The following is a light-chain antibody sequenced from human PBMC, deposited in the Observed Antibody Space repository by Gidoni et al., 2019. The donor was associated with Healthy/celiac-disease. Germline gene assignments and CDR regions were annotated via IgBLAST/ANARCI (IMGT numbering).Light chain of an antibody. CDR2: YDS. CDR1: NIGSKS. Sequence: YVLTQPPSVSVAPGKTARITCGGNNIGSKSVHWYQQKPGQAPVLVIYYDSDRPSGIPERFSGSNSGNTATLTISRVEAGDEADYYGQVWDSSSDHVVFGGGTKLTVL. CDR3: QVWDSSSDHVV. J-gene: IGLJ2*01. V-gene: IGLV3-21*04.